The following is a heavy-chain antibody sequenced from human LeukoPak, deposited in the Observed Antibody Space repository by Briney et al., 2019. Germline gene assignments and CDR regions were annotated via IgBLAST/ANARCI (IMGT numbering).Heavy chain of an antibody. CDR1: GFTFSSYG. V-gene: IGHV3-30*18. D-gene: IGHD5-18*01. Sequence: GGSLRLSCAASGFTFSSYGVHWVRQAPGKGLEWVAVISYDGSNKYYADSVKGRFTISRDNSKNTLYLQMNSLRAEDTAVYYCAKNSQLWFDYWGQGTLVTVSS. CDR2: ISYDGSNK. CDR3: AKNSQLWFDY. J-gene: IGHJ4*02.